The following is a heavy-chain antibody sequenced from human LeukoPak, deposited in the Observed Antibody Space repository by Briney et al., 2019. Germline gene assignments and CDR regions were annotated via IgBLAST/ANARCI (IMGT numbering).Heavy chain of an antibody. D-gene: IGHD5-24*01. CDR1: GGSINSHSYY. Sequence: SETLSLTCTVSGGSINSHSYYWGWIRQPPGKGLEWIGSVYYDGTSYSNPSLKSRVAVFVDTSRDQFSLDLSFVTAADTALYYCVRHISTNTGYFDSCGEGSLVSVSS. J-gene: IGHJ4*02. V-gene: IGHV4-39*01. CDR3: VRHISTNTGYFDS. CDR2: VYYDGTS.